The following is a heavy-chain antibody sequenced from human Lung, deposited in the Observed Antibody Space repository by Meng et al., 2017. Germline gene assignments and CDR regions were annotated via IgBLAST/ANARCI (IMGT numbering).Heavy chain of an antibody. CDR1: GGTFSSYA. CDR3: ARAEDYYDSSGYYYGLDY. V-gene: IGHV1-69*01. CDR2: IIPIFGTA. J-gene: IGHJ4*02. Sequence: QGQLVQFRAEVKKTGCSVKVSCKASGGTFSSYAISWVRQAPGQGLEWMGGIIPIFGTANYAQKFQGRVTITADESTSTAYMELSSLRSEDTAVYYCARAEDYYDSSGYYYGLDYWGQGTLVTVSS. D-gene: IGHD3-22*01.